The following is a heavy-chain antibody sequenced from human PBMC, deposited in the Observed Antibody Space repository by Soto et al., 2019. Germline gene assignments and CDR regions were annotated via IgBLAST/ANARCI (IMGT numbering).Heavy chain of an antibody. CDR2: INAGNGNA. D-gene: IGHD3-22*01. Sequence: GASVKVSCKASGYTFTSYAMHWVRQAPGQRLEWMGWINAGNGNAKYSQKFQGRVTITRDTSASTAYMELGSLRSEDTAVYYCARGMYYYDSSGYHDYWGQGTLVTVSS. J-gene: IGHJ4*02. CDR3: ARGMYYYDSSGYHDY. V-gene: IGHV1-3*01. CDR1: GYTFTSYA.